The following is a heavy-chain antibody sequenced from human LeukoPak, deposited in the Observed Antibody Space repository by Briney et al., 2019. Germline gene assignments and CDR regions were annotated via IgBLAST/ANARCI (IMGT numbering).Heavy chain of an antibody. Sequence: SETLSLTCTGSGGSLISTAYYWGWIRQPPGKGLEWIGSIYYIGSTYYNPSLKSRVTISVDTSKNQFSLQLSSVTAAHTAVYYCARHSGSYPFDYWGQGTLVTVSS. CDR3: ARHSGSYPFDY. D-gene: IGHD1-26*01. CDR1: GGSLISTAYY. V-gene: IGHV4-39*01. CDR2: IYYIGST. J-gene: IGHJ4*02.